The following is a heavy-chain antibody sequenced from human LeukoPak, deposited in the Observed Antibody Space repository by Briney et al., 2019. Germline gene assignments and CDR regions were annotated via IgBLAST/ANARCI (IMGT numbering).Heavy chain of an antibody. CDR3: ARVEGGGGSLDL. J-gene: IGHJ3*01. Sequence: ASVKVSCKTSGGRFTSNAITWVRQAPGQGLEWMGRIIPLLPTTIYAQKFRDRVTITADRSTGTAYMELSSLRSDDTAVYYCARVEGGGGSLDLWGQGTMVTVSS. V-gene: IGHV1-69*04. D-gene: IGHD3-16*01. CDR1: GGRFTSNA. CDR2: IIPLLPTT.